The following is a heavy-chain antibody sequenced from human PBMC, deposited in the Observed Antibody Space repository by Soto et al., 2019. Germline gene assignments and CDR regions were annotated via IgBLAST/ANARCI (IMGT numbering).Heavy chain of an antibody. CDR1: GFTFSTYG. V-gene: IGHV3-30*18. CDR3: ANPFQRSGYHYDIWYFDL. Sequence: QVHLVGSGGGVVQPGRYLRLSCAASGFTFSTYGMHWVRQAPGKGLEWVAVISHDGSTKYYADSVKGRFTISRDDSKNTLYVQMNSLRAEDTAVYYCANPFQRSGYHYDIWYFDLWCRGTLVTVSS. J-gene: IGHJ2*01. D-gene: IGHD3-22*01. CDR2: ISHDGSTK.